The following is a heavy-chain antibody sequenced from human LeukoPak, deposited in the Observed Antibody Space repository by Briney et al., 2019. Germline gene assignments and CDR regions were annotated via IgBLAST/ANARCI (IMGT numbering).Heavy chain of an antibody. CDR2: IYPGDSDT. D-gene: IGHD2-15*01. J-gene: IGHJ5*02. Sequence: GASVKVSCKASKYTFTSYDINWVRQMPGKGLEWMGIIYPGDSDTRYSPSFQGQVTISADKSISTAYLQWSSLKASDTAMYYCARRRGGYCSGGSCYWFDPWGQGTLVTVSS. CDR3: ARRRGGYCSGGSCYWFDP. CDR1: KYTFTSYD. V-gene: IGHV5-51*01.